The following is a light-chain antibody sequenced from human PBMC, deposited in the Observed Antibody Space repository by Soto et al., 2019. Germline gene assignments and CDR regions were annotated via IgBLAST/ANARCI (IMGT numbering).Light chain of an antibody. J-gene: IGKJ1*01. CDR3: QQYNNWPLWT. CDR2: GAS. CDR1: QNVNSD. Sequence: EIVMTQSPATLSVSSGERATLSCRATQNVNSDLAWYQQKPGQAPRLLIYGASTRATGIPARFSGSGSGTEFTLTISSLQSEDFAVYYCQQYNNWPLWTFGHGTKV. V-gene: IGKV3-15*01.